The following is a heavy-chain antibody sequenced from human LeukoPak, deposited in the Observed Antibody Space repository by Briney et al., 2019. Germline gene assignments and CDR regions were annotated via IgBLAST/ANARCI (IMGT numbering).Heavy chain of an antibody. CDR1: GYTFTSYY. D-gene: IGHD3-22*01. CDR3: ARSMIVVVIDY. J-gene: IGHJ4*02. Sequence: ASAKVSCKASGYTFTSYYMHWVRQAPGQGLEWMGIINPSGGSTSYAQKFQGRVTMTRDTSTSTVYMELSSLRSEDTAVYYCARSMIVVVIDYWGQGTLVTVSS. V-gene: IGHV1-46*01. CDR2: INPSGGST.